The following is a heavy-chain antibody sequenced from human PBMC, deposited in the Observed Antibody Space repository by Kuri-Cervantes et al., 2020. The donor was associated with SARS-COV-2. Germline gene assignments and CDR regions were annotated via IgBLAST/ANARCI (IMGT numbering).Heavy chain of an antibody. CDR1: GDSISSDHW. V-gene: IGHV4-4*02. D-gene: IGHD2-2*01. CDR2: IYHGGST. J-gene: IGHJ3*02. CDR3: VRDRKVPANRDAFDI. Sequence: SETLSLTCAVSGDSISSDHWWSWVRQPPGKGLEWIGEIYHGGSTNYNPSLKSRVTISIDKSKKQFSLNLRSVTAADTAVYYCVRDRKVPANRDAFDIWGPGTMVTVSS.